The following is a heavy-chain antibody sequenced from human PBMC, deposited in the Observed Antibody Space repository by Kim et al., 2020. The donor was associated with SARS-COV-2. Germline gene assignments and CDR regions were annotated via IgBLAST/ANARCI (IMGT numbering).Heavy chain of an antibody. J-gene: IGHJ2*01. CDR3: ARDLASRGGCYYDGYSDPLNDYYYFDL. V-gene: IGHV4-39*07. D-gene: IGHD3-22*01. Sequence: SQTLSLTCTVSGGSIRSDNYYWGWIRQSPGKVLEWIGSVYYSGITYFQTSLTSRVTISVDTSKSQFYLNLKSVTAADTAVYYCARDLASRGGCYYDGYSDPLNDYYYFDLWGRGTLVTVSS. CDR2: VYYSGIT. CDR1: GGSIRSDNYY.